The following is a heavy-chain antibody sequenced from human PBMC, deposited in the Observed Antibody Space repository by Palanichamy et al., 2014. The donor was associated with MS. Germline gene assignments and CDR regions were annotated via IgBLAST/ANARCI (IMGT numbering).Heavy chain of an antibody. CDR3: ARPEYGDYVGRGDDAFHI. J-gene: IGHJ3*02. CDR1: GFTFSSYW. Sequence: EVQLVESGGGLVQPGGSLRLSCAASGFTFSSYWMSWVRQAPGEGLEWVANIKQDGSEKYYVDSVKGRFTISRDNAKNSLYLQMNSLRAEDTAVYYCARPEYGDYVGRGDDAFHIWGQGTMVTVSS. V-gene: IGHV3-7*01. CDR2: IKQDGSEK. D-gene: IGHD4-17*01.